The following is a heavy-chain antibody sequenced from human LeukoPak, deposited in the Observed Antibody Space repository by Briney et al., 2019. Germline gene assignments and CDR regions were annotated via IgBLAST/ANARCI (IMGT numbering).Heavy chain of an antibody. J-gene: IGHJ4*02. CDR1: GGTFSSYT. Sequence: SVKVSCKASGGTFSSYTLSWVRQAPGQGLEWMGGIIPFFGTPNYAQRFQDRVTISADESTSTFYMELRSLRSEDTAVYYCARPKTYYYEDTDLKVWVRGPLDYWGQGTLVTVSS. CDR2: IIPFFGTP. V-gene: IGHV1-69*01. CDR3: ARPKTYYYEDTDLKVWVRGPLDY. D-gene: IGHD3-22*01.